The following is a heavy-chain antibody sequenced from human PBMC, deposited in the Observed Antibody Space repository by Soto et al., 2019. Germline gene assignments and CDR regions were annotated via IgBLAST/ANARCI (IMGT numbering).Heavy chain of an antibody. CDR2: IIPIFGTA. D-gene: IGHD2-15*01. Sequence: QVQLVQSGAEVKKPGSSVKVSCKASGGTFSSYAISWVRQAPGQGLEWMGGIIPIFGTANYAQRFQGRVTITADESTSTAYMELSSLRAEDTAVYYCAREYVVVVAATRYYYYGMDVLGQGTTVTDSS. CDR1: GGTFSSYA. V-gene: IGHV1-69*01. CDR3: AREYVVVVAATRYYYYGMDV. J-gene: IGHJ6*02.